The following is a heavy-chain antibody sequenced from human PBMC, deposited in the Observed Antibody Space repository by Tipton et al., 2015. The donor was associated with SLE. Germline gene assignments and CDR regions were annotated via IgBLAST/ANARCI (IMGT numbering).Heavy chain of an antibody. V-gene: IGHV1-18*04. J-gene: IGHJ4*02. CDR2: ISAYNGNT. D-gene: IGHD6-6*01. Sequence: QLVQSGPEVKKPGASVKVSCKASGYTFTGYYMHWVRQAPGQGLEWMGWISAYNGNTNYAQKLQGRVTMTTDTSTSTAYMELRSLRSDDTAVYYCASLYSSSSRHFDYWGQGTLVTVSS. CDR3: ASLYSSSSRHFDY. CDR1: GYTFTGYY.